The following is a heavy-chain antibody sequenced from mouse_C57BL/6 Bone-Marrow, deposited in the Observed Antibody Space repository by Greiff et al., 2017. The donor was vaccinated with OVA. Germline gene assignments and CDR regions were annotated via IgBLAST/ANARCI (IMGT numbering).Heavy chain of an antibody. CDR3: ARGGRDY. V-gene: IGHV1-26*01. J-gene: IGHJ2*01. Sequence: EVQLQQSGPELVKPGASVKISCKASGYTFTDYSMNWVKQSHGKSLEWIGDINPNNGGTSYNQKFKGKATLTVDKSSSTAYMELRSLTSEDSAVXYCARGGRDYGGQGTALTVTS. CDR2: INPNNGGT. CDR1: GYTFTDYS.